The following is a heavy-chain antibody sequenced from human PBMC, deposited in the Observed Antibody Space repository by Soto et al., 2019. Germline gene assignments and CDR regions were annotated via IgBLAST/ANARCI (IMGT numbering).Heavy chain of an antibody. CDR3: TRDNAAAASPTLDY. CDR2: ISVSNGYT. Sequence: QVQLVQSGPAVKKPGASIKVSCKASGYPFTTYGINWVRQAPGQGLEWMGWISVSNGYTNYAQNLQGRVTMTADTSTNVAYMELRSLRSDDTAVYYCTRDNAAAASPTLDYWGHGTLVTVSS. CDR1: GYPFTTYG. J-gene: IGHJ4*01. V-gene: IGHV1-18*01. D-gene: IGHD6-13*01.